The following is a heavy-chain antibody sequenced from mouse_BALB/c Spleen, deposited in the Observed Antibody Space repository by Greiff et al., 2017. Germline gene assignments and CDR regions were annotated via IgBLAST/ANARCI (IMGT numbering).Heavy chain of an antibody. CDR3: ARVYGHYAMDY. V-gene: IGHV2-9*02. CDR2: IWAGGST. D-gene: IGHD1-2*01. Sequence: VQVVESGPGLVAPSQSLSITCTVSGFSLTSYGVHWVRQPPGKGLEWLGVIWAGGSTNYNSALMSRLSISKDNSKSQVFLKMNSLQTDDSAMYYCARVYGHYAMDYWGQGTSVTVSS. J-gene: IGHJ4*01. CDR1: GFSLTSYG.